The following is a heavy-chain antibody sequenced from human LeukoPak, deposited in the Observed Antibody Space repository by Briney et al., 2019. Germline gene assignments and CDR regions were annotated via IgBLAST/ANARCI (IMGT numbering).Heavy chain of an antibody. J-gene: IGHJ4*02. V-gene: IGHV4-39*07. CDR1: GASISSNTYY. CDR3: ARDHGSSNWYYY. CDR2: ISNSGST. D-gene: IGHD6-13*01. Sequence: SETLSLTCSASGASISSNTYYWGWVRQPPGKGLEWIGYISNSGSTYYNSSLKSRVTISIDTSKTQFSLRLSSVTAADTAVYYCARDHGSSNWYYYWGQGTLVTVAS.